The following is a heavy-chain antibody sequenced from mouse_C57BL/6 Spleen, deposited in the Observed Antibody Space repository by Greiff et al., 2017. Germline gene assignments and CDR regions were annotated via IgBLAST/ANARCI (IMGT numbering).Heavy chain of an antibody. V-gene: IGHV1-82*01. CDR1: GYAFSSSW. CDR3: ARKKVARDYCAMDY. D-gene: IGHD1-3*01. J-gene: IGHJ4*01. CDR2: IFPGDGDT. Sequence: QVQLKQSGPELVKPGASVKISCKASGYAFSSSWMNWVKQRPGKGLEWLGRIFPGDGDTNYNGKFKGKATLTAYKTSSTAYMRLSRQTSEDSAVYFCARKKVARDYCAMDYWGQGTSVTVAS.